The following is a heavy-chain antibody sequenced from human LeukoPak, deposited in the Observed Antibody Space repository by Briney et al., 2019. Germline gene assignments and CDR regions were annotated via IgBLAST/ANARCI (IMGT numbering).Heavy chain of an antibody. CDR1: GFTFSGSA. CDR2: IGGKASSYST. D-gene: IGHD3-22*01. CDR3: RGAYYDGSGLEYYFDY. J-gene: IGHJ4*02. V-gene: IGHV3-73*01. Sequence: GGSLTLSCAASGFTFSGSAMHWVRQASGKGLESVGLIGGKASSYSTAYAASVKGSFTISRDDSKSKAYLQMNSLKTEDTAVYFCRGAYYDGSGLEYYFDYWGQGTLVTVSS.